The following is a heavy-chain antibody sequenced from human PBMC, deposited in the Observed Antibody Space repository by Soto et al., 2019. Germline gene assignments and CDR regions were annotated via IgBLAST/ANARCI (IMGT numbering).Heavy chain of an antibody. CDR1: GYTFTSYA. Sequence: ASVKVSCKASGYTFTSYAMHWVRQAPGQRLEWMGWINAGNGNTKYSQKFQGRVTITRDTSASTAYMELSSLRSEDTAVYYCARVPYFLLAARPQYYFDYWGQGTLVTVPS. CDR2: INAGNGNT. J-gene: IGHJ4*02. D-gene: IGHD6-6*01. CDR3: ARVPYFLLAARPQYYFDY. V-gene: IGHV1-3*01.